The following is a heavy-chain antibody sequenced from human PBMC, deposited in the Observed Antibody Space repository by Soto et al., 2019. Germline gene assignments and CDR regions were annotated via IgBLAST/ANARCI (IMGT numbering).Heavy chain of an antibody. V-gene: IGHV3-15*01. J-gene: IGHJ4*02. CDR3: TTDPEAHCSSTSCYEVH. D-gene: IGHD2-2*01. CDR2: IKSKTDGGTT. CDR1: GFTFSNAW. Sequence: GSLRLSCAASGFTFSNAWMSWVRQPPGKGLDWVGRIKSKTDGGTTDYAAPVKGRFTISRDDSKNTLYLQMNSLKTEDTAVYYCTTDPEAHCSSTSCYEVHWGQGTLVTVSS.